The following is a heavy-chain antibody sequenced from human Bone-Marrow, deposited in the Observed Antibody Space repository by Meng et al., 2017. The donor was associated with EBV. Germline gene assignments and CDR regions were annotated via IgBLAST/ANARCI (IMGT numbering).Heavy chain of an antibody. D-gene: IGHD1-14*01. Sequence: QVGWVEWGGGVVQPGRSLRLSCAASGFTFSGYGMFWVRQAPGKGPEWVAIIPSDGNIYYADSVKGRFTISRDNSKNTLYLQMNSLRGEDTAVYYCARDLSGRFDPWGQGTLVTVSS. CDR2: IPSDGNI. CDR1: GFTFSGYG. CDR3: ARDLSGRFDP. J-gene: IGHJ5*02. V-gene: IGHV3-30*03.